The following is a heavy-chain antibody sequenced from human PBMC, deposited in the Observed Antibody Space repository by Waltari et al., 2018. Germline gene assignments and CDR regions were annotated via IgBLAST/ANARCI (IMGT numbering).Heavy chain of an antibody. CDR2: IIPIFGTA. J-gene: IGHJ4*02. CDR3: ARDKTRIAVAGGFDY. D-gene: IGHD6-19*01. Sequence: QVQLVQSGAEVKKPGSSVKVSCKASGGTLSSYAISWVRQAPGQGLEWMGGIIPIFGTANYAQNFQGRVTITADESTSTAYMELSSLRSEDTAVYYCARDKTRIAVAGGFDYWGQGTLVTVSS. V-gene: IGHV1-69*01. CDR1: GGTLSSYA.